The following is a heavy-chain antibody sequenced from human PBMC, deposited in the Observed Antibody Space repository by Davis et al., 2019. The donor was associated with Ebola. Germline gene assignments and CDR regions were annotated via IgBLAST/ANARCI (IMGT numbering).Heavy chain of an antibody. V-gene: IGHV3-11*01. J-gene: IGHJ4*02. Sequence: GESLKISCAASGFTFSDYYMSWVRQAPGKGLEWISCINHSGDSIFYADFVKGRFTMSRDNAKNFLYLQLSSLRADDTAMYYCARNSAPPDYWGQEALVTVSS. CDR2: INHSGDSI. D-gene: IGHD6-6*01. CDR3: ARNSAPPDY. CDR1: GFTFSDYY.